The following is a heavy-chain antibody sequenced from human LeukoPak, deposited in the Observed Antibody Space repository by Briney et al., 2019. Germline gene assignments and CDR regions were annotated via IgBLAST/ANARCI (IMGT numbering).Heavy chain of an antibody. CDR3: AKVSGRIQIWPQPFGDGMDV. CDR1: RFSFNSYV. CDR2: ISATGDNT. V-gene: IGHV3-23*01. D-gene: IGHD5-18*01. Sequence: GGSLRLSCAASRFSFNSYVMSWVRQAPGKGLECVSGISATGDNTYYADSVEGRFTISRDNSKNTLYLQMNSLRVEDTAVYYCAKVSGRIQIWPQPFGDGMDVWGQGTTVTVSS. J-gene: IGHJ6*02.